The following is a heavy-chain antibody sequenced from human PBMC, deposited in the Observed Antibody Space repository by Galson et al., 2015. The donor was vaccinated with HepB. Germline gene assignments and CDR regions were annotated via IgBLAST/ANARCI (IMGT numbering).Heavy chain of an antibody. V-gene: IGHV1-24*01. CDR2: FDPEDGET. D-gene: IGHD3-10*01. CDR3: ATVYGSGSYYKRFDY. Sequence: SVKVSCKVSGYTLTELSMHWVRQAPGKGLEWMGDFDPEDGETIYAQKFQGRVTMTEDTSTDTAYMELSSLRSEDTAVYYCATVYGSGSYYKRFDYWGQGTLVTVSS. CDR1: GYTLTELS. J-gene: IGHJ4*02.